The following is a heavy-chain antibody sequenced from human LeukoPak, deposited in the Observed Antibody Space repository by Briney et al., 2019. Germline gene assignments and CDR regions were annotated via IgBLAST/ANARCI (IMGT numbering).Heavy chain of an antibody. CDR2: IKSKSGGGAT. Sequence: GGSLRLSCAASGFPFSNAWMSWVRQAPGKGLEWVGRIKSKSGGGATDSAAPVKGRFTISRDDSKNTLYQQMNSLKTEDTAVYYCITERVVDAFDIWGQGTMVTVSS. V-gene: IGHV3-15*01. CDR1: GFPFSNAW. D-gene: IGHD2-2*01. CDR3: ITERVVDAFDI. J-gene: IGHJ3*02.